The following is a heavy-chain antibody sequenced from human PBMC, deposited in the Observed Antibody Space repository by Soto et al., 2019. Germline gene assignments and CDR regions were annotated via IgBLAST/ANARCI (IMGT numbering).Heavy chain of an antibody. Sequence: SGPTLVNPTHTLTLTCTFSGFSLSTSGMRVSWIRQPPGKALEWLARIDWDDDKFYSTSLKTRLTISKDTSKNQVVLTMTNMDPVDTATYYCARSTAAANWFDPWGQGTLVTVSS. J-gene: IGHJ5*02. D-gene: IGHD6-13*01. CDR2: IDWDDDK. CDR1: GFSLSTSGMR. V-gene: IGHV2-70*04. CDR3: ARSTAAANWFDP.